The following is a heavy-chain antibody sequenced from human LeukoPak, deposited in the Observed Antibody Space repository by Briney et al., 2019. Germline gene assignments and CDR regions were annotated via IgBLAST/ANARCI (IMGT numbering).Heavy chain of an antibody. CDR3: ASLPGIAAAVQDPYYFDY. V-gene: IGHV4-34*01. Sequence: PSETLSLTCAVYGGSFSGYYWSWLRQPPGKRLEWIGEINHSGSTNYNPSLKSRVTISVDTSKNQFSLKLSSVTAADTAVYYCASLPGIAAAVQDPYYFDYWGQGTLVTVSS. CDR1: GGSFSGYY. J-gene: IGHJ4*02. D-gene: IGHD6-13*01. CDR2: INHSGST.